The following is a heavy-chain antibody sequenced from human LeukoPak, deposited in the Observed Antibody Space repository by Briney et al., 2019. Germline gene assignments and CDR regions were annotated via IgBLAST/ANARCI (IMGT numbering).Heavy chain of an antibody. D-gene: IGHD3-10*01. CDR1: GGSISSGGYY. CDR3: ESGYGSGSPSGRLFDY. V-gene: IGHV4-31*03. Sequence: SQTLSLTCTVSGGSISSGGYYWSWIRQHPGKGLEWIGYIYYSGSTYYNPSLKSRVTISVDTSKNQFSLKLSSLTAADTAVYYCESGYGSGSPSGRLFDYWGQGTLVTVSS. J-gene: IGHJ4*02. CDR2: IYYSGST.